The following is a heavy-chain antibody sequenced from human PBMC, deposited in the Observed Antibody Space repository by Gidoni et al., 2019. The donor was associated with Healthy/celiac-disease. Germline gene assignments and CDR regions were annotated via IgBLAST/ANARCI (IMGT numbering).Heavy chain of an antibody. V-gene: IGHV4-34*01. CDR2: INHSGST. CDR1: GGSFSGYY. CDR3: ARGTTYYYDSSGYYLDY. D-gene: IGHD3-22*01. J-gene: IGHJ4*02. Sequence: QVQLQQWGAGLLKPSETLSLTCAVYGGSFSGYYWSWIRQPPGKGLEWIGEINHSGSTNYNPSLKSRVTISVDTSKNQFSLKLSSVTAADTAVYYCARGTTYYYDSSGYYLDYWGQGTLVTVSS.